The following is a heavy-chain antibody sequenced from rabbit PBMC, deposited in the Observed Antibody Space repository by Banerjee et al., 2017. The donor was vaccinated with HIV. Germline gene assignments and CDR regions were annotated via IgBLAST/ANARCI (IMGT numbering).Heavy chain of an antibody. Sequence: QSLEESGGDLVKPGASLTLTCTASGFSFSSYWMSWVRQAPGKGLEWIACIYTGSSGYTYYVSWAKGRFTISKTSSTTVTLQMTSLTAADTATYFCARGTYVRSGDYYFSLWGPGTLVTVS. V-gene: IGHV1S40*01. CDR3: ARGTYVRSGDYYFSL. D-gene: IGHD1-1*01. J-gene: IGHJ4*01. CDR2: IYTGSSGYT. CDR1: GFSFSSYW.